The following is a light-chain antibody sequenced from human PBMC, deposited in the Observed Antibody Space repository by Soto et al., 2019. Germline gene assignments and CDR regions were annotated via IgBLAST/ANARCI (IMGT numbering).Light chain of an antibody. CDR2: DDS. CDR3: QVWDSSSDHYV. Sequence: SYELTQPPSVSVAPGQTARISCGGNNIGSKSVHWYQQKTGKAPVLVVYDDSDRPSGIPERFSGSNSGNTATLTISRVEAGDEADYYCQVWDSSSDHYVFGTGTKVTVL. CDR1: NIGSKS. J-gene: IGLJ1*01. V-gene: IGLV3-21*02.